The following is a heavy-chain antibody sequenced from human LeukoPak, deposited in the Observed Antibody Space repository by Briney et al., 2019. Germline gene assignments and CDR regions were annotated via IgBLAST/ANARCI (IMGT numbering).Heavy chain of an antibody. CDR3: AADAQRWLE. CDR1: GFTFTNSA. V-gene: IGHV1-58*02. Sequence: GTSVKVSCKASGFTFTNSAMQWVRQARGQRLEWIGWIVVGRGNTNYAQMFQERVTITRDMSTSTAYMELGSLRSEDTAVYYCAADAQRWLEWGQGTLVTVSS. D-gene: IGHD6-19*01. CDR2: IVVGRGNT. J-gene: IGHJ4*02.